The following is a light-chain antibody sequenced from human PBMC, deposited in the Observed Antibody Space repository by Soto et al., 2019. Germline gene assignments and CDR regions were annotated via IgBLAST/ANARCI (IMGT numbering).Light chain of an antibody. Sequence: QAVVTQPPSVSGTPGQRVTISCSGSFFNIGGNYVYWYQQLPGTAPKVLIYRNDQRPSGVPDRFSASKPGTSASLAISGLRSEGEADYFCAAWDDSLSGGVFGGGTKLTVL. CDR3: AAWDDSLSGGV. CDR2: RND. J-gene: IGLJ2*01. V-gene: IGLV1-47*01. CDR1: FFNIGGNY.